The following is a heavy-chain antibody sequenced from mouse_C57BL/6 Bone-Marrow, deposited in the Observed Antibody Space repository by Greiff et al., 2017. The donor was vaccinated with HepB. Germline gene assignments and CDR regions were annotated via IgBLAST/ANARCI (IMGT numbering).Heavy chain of an antibody. V-gene: IGHV2-5*01. Sequence: QVQLKQSGPGLVQPSQSLSITCTVSGFSLTSYGVHWVRQSPGKGLEWLGVIWRGGSTDYNAAFMSRLSLTQDNSKSQVFFKMNSLQADDTAIYYCAKKEGYFDDVNYAMDYWGQGTSVTVSS. CDR2: IWRGGST. CDR3: AKKEGYFDDVNYAMDY. D-gene: IGHD2-3*01. J-gene: IGHJ4*01. CDR1: GFSLTSYG.